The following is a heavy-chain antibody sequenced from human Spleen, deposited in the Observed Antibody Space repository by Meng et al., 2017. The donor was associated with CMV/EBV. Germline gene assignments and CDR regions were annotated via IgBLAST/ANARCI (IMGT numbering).Heavy chain of an antibody. J-gene: IGHJ4*02. CDR3: ARGYTYGDYDY. D-gene: IGHD4-17*01. Sequence: SCKASGYTFTRYEINWVRQATGQGIEWMGWMNPNSGNTGYAQKFQGRVTITRNTSISTAYMELSSLRSEDTAVYYCARGYTYGDYDYWGQGTLVTVSS. CDR2: MNPNSGNT. CDR1: GYTFTRYE. V-gene: IGHV1-8*03.